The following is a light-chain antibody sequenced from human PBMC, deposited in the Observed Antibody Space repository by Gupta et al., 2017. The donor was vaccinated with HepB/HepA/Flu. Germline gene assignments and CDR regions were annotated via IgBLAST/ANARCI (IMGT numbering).Light chain of an antibody. Sequence: IQMTQSPSSLSASVGDRVTIPCRASQSISSYLNWYQQKPGKAPKLLIYAASIVQSGVPSRFSGSGSGTDFTLTISSLQPEDFATYYCQQSYSTPLTFGAGTKVEIK. V-gene: IGKV1-39*01. J-gene: IGKJ4*01. CDR2: AAS. CDR1: QSISSY. CDR3: QQSYSTPLT.